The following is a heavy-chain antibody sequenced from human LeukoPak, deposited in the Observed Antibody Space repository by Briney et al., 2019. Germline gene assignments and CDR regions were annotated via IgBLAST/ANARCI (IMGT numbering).Heavy chain of an antibody. CDR1: GFTFSSYE. Sequence: PGGSLRLSCAASGFTFSSYEMNWVRQAPGKGLEWVSYISSSGSTIYYADSVKGRFTISRDNAKNSLYLQMNSLRAEDTAVYYCARSGYYYMDVWGKGTTVTISS. CDR2: ISSSGSTI. V-gene: IGHV3-48*03. CDR3: ARSGYYYMDV. J-gene: IGHJ6*03. D-gene: IGHD3-10*01.